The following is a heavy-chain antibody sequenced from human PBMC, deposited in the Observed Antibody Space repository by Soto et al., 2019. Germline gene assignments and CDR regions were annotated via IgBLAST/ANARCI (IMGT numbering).Heavy chain of an antibody. CDR1: GASMSSYY. D-gene: IGHD3-3*01. CDR2: IYYTGTT. V-gene: IGHV4-59*08. Sequence: SETLSLTCNVSGASMSSYYWSWVRQPPGKGLEWIGYIYYTGTTMYNPSLKSRLTISVDRSKNQVSLNLTSVTAADTAVYYCARLGGYYQALDHWSQGTLVTVSS. CDR3: ARLGGYYQALDH. J-gene: IGHJ4*02.